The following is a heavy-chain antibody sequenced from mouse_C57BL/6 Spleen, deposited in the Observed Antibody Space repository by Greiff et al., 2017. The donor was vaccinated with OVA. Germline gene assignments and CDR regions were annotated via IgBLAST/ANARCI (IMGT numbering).Heavy chain of an antibody. CDR3: ARGNYGKDRYYAMDY. CDR2: IYPRSGNT. V-gene: IGHV1-81*01. Sequence: QVQLQQSGAELARPGASVKLSCKASGYTFTSYGISWVKQRTGQGLEWIGEIYPRSGNTYYNEKFKGKATLTADKSSSTAYMELRSLTSEDSAVYFCARGNYGKDRYYAMDYWGQGTSVTVSS. J-gene: IGHJ4*01. D-gene: IGHD2-1*01. CDR1: GYTFTSYG.